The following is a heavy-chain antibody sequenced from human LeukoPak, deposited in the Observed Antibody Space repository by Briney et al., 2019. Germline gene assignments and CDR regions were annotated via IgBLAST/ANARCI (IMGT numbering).Heavy chain of an antibody. Sequence: GGSLRLSCAASGFTFSSYWMHWVRQAPGKGLVWVSRINSDGSSTSYADSVKGRFTISRDNAKNTLYLQMNSLRAEDTAVYYCALVDTGMISYGDYWGQGTLVTASS. CDR3: ALVDTGMISYGDY. V-gene: IGHV3-74*01. J-gene: IGHJ4*02. CDR1: GFTFSSYW. D-gene: IGHD5-18*01. CDR2: INSDGSST.